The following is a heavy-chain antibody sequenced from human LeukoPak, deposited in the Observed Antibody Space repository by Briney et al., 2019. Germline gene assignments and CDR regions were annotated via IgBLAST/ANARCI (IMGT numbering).Heavy chain of an antibody. CDR2: INHSGST. Sequence: KTSETLSLTCAVYGGSFSGYYWSWIRQPPGKGLEWIGEINHSGSTNYNPSLKSRVTISVDTSKNQFSLKLSSVTAADTAVYYCARASVAYDYVWGSYRSENYFDSWGQGTLVTVSS. D-gene: IGHD3-16*02. V-gene: IGHV4-34*01. J-gene: IGHJ4*02. CDR1: GGSFSGYY. CDR3: ARASVAYDYVWGSYRSENYFDS.